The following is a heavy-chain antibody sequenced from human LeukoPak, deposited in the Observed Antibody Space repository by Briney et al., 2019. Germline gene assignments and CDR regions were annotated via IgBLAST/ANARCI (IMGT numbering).Heavy chain of an antibody. J-gene: IGHJ4*02. Sequence: ASVKVSCKASGYTFTGYYMHWVRQAPGQGLEWMGWIYPNSGGTNYAQKFQGRVTVTRDTSISTAYMELSRLRSDDTAVYYCARGERPQWLVTYYFDYWGQGTLVTVSS. V-gene: IGHV1-2*02. CDR1: GYTFTGYY. CDR2: IYPNSGGT. CDR3: ARGERPQWLVTYYFDY. D-gene: IGHD6-19*01.